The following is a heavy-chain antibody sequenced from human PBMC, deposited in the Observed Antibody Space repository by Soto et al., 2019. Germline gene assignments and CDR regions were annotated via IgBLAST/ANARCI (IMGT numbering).Heavy chain of an antibody. CDR2: VNNDGSGT. Sequence: EVQEVESGGGFVQPGGSLRLSCAASGFTFSNDWMHWVRQAPGKGLVWVSRVNNDGSGTIDADSVKGRFTISGDNAKSPVYLPMSRLRDEETALYLCTRAGFMTAFDVWGQGTTVTVSS. J-gene: IGHJ3*01. V-gene: IGHV3-74*01. D-gene: IGHD3-16*01. CDR1: GFTFSNDW. CDR3: TRAGFMTAFDV.